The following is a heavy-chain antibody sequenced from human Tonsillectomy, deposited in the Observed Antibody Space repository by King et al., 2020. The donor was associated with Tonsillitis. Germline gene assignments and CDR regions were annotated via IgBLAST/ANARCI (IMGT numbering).Heavy chain of an antibody. CDR3: ARESETMAAWGSWFDP. Sequence: QLQESGPGLVKPSETLSLTCTVSGDSISSDYWSWIRQPPGKGLEWIGYISYSGSTNYNPSLKSRVTISVDTSKNQFSLRLTSVTAADTAMYYCARESETMAAWGSWFDPGGQGTLVTVSS. CDR2: ISYSGST. V-gene: IGHV4-59*01. CDR1: GDSISSDY. J-gene: IGHJ5*02. D-gene: IGHD5-24*01.